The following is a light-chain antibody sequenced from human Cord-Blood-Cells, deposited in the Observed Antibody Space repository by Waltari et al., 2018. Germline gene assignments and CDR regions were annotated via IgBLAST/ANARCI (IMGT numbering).Light chain of an antibody. Sequence: QSVLTQPPSASGTPGQRVTISCSGSSSNIGSNYVYWYQQLPGTAPKLLIYRNNQRRSGVPDRFSGSMSGTSASLAISGLRSEDEADYYCAAWDDSLSGPVFGGGTKLTVL. J-gene: IGLJ2*01. CDR2: RNN. V-gene: IGLV1-47*01. CDR1: SSNIGSNY. CDR3: AAWDDSLSGPV.